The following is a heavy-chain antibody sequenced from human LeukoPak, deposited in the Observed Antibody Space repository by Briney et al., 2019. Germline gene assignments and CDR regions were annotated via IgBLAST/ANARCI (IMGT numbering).Heavy chain of an antibody. V-gene: IGHV3-53*01. D-gene: IGHD5-12*01. CDR1: GFTVSRSY. J-gene: IGHJ4*02. CDR2: IYSGGST. CDR3: AKARGYDQYYFDF. Sequence: PGGSLRLSCAASGFTVSRSYVTWVRQAPGKGLEWVSVIYSGGSTYYADSVKGRFTISRDNSKNTVYLQVNRLRAEDTAVYYCAKARGYDQYYFDFWGQGTLVTVSS.